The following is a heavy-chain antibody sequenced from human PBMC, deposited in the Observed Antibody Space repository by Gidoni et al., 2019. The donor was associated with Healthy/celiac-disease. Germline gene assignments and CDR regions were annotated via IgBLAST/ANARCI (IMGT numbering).Heavy chain of an antibody. CDR3: ARRGYDFWSGYEY. J-gene: IGHJ4*02. D-gene: IGHD3-3*01. CDR1: GFTVSSNY. CDR2: IYSGGST. Sequence: EVQLVESGGGLVQPGGSLRLSCAASGFTVSSNYMSWVRQAPGKGLAWVSVIYSGGSTYYADSVKGRFTISRDNSKNTLYLQMNSLRAEDTAVYYCARRGYDFWSGYEYWGQGTLVTVSS. V-gene: IGHV3-66*04.